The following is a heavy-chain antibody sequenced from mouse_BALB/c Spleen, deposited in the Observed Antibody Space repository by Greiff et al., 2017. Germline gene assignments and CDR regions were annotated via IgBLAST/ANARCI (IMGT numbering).Heavy chain of an antibody. Sequence: EVQVVESGPSLVKPSQTLSLTCSVTGDSITSGYWNWIRKFPGNKLEYMGYISYSGSTYYNPSLKSRISITRDTSKNQYYLQLNSVTTEDTATYYCARYTEVRWYFDVWGAGTTVTVSS. D-gene: IGHD2-14*01. CDR1: GDSITSGY. V-gene: IGHV3-8*02. J-gene: IGHJ1*01. CDR3: ARYTEVRWYFDV. CDR2: ISYSGST.